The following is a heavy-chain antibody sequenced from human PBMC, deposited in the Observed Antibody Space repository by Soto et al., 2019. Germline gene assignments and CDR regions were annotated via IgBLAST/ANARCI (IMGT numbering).Heavy chain of an antibody. D-gene: IGHD2-21*02. V-gene: IGHV3-23*04. J-gene: IGHJ4*02. CDR2: ITITGDTT. Sequence: EVQLVESEGGLVQPGGSLRLSCEASGFIFTTSDMSWVRQAPGKGLEWISSITITGDTTHYADSVKGRFTISRDNSRKTVFFQMNRLGVDHPALFFCAKGGGGDHGYWGQGTLVAVSS. CDR3: AKGGGGDHGY. CDR1: GFIFTTSD.